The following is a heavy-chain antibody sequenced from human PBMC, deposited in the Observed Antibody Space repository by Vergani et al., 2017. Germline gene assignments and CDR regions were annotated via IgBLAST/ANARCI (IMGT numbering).Heavy chain of an antibody. CDR1: GFTFSSYW. Sequence: EVQLVESGGGLVQPGGSLRLSCAASGFTFSSYWMSWVRQAPGKGLEWVANIKQDGSEKYYVDSVKGRFTISRDNAKNSLYLQMTSLRAEDTAVYYCARELSSGWLPLNDYWGQGTLVTVSS. D-gene: IGHD6-19*01. V-gene: IGHV3-7*01. CDR2: IKQDGSEK. J-gene: IGHJ4*02. CDR3: ARELSSGWLPLNDY.